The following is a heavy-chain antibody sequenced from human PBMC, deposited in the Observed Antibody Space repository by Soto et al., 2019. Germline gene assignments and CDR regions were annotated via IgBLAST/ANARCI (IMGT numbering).Heavy chain of an antibody. V-gene: IGHV3-23*01. CDR1: GYTVGVYA. Sequence: SCQTSGYTVGVYAMCCVRQAPGKALEWVSAISGSGGSAYYADSVKGRFTISRDNSKNTLYLQMNSLRAEDTAVYYCAQASTTYCSFFEDDAFDLWGQRTMVTVSS. D-gene: IGHD1-26*01. CDR3: AQASTTYCSFFEDDAFDL. J-gene: IGHJ3*01. CDR2: ISGSGGSA.